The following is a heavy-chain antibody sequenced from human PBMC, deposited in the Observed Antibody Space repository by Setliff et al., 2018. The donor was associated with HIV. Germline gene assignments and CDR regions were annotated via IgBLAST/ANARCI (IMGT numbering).Heavy chain of an antibody. CDR3: ARGQDLGATWTGYYYYYMGV. Sequence: SETLSLTCAVYVGSFSGHYWIWIRQPPGKGLEWIGETNPSGSTKYNPSLKSRVTISIDRSKNQFSLKLTSVTAADTAVYYCARGQDLGATWTGYYYYYMGVWGKGTTVTVSS. J-gene: IGHJ6*03. CDR2: TNPSGST. V-gene: IGHV4-34*01. D-gene: IGHD1-26*01. CDR1: VGSFSGHY.